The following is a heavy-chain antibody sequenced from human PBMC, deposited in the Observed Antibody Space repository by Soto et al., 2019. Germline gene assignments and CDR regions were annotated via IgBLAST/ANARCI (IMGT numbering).Heavy chain of an antibody. D-gene: IGHD6-13*01. CDR1: GFTFSSYG. Sequence: GGSLRLSCAASGFTFSSYGMHWVRQAPGKGLEWVAVIWYDGSNKYYADSVKGRFTISRDNSKNTLYLQMNSLRAEDTAVYYCARDTSRRRSSWPASFAKWGQATMATV. V-gene: IGHV3-33*01. J-gene: IGHJ3*02. CDR2: IWYDGSNK. CDR3: ARDTSRRRSSWPASFAK.